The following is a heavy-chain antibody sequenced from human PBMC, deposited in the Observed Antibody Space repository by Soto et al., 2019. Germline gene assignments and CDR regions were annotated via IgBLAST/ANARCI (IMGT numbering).Heavy chain of an antibody. CDR2: ISYGGGT. D-gene: IGHD6-19*01. V-gene: IGHV4-59*11. J-gene: IGHJ4*02. CDR3: VRYSLTSGRWVYFDY. CDR1: GGSISSHF. Sequence: SETLSLTCTVSGGSISSHFWSWIRQPPGKGLEWIGYISYGGGTNHNPSLMSRVPTSVYTSKNQFSLRLSSVTAADTAVYYCVRYSLTSGRWVYFDYWGQGALVTVSS.